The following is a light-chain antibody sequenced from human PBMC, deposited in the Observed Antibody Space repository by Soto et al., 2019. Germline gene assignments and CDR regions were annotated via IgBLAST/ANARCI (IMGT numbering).Light chain of an antibody. J-gene: IGLJ1*01. CDR2: EVR. V-gene: IGLV2-14*01. CDR1: SSDVGGYNY. CDR3: RSYTSSSTLV. Sequence: QSALTQPASVSGSPGQSITISCTGTSSDVGGYNYVSWYQQHPGKAPKLMIYEVRNRPSGVSNRFSGSKSGNTASLTISGPQAEDEADYYCRSYTSSSTLVFGTGTKVTVL.